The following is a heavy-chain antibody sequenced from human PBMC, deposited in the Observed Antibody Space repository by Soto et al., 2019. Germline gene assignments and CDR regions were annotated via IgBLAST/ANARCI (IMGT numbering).Heavy chain of an antibody. Sequence: SETLSLTCTVSGGSISRGDYHWSRIRQPPGKGLEWIGDIYASGSTYYTPSLKSRVTISPDTSKNQFSLKLSSVTAADTAVYYCARRPNYDFLSGYSFDYWGQGTLVTVSS. CDR3: ARRPNYDFLSGYSFDY. D-gene: IGHD3-3*01. CDR1: GGSISRGDYH. V-gene: IGHV4-30-4*01. CDR2: IYASGST. J-gene: IGHJ4*02.